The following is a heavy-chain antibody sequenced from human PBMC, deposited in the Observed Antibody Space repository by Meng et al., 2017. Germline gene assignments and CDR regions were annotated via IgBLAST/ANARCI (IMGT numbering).Heavy chain of an antibody. J-gene: IGHJ4*02. Sequence: SVKVSCKASGGTFSSYTISWVRQAPGQGLEWMGRIIPILGIANYAQKFQGRVTITADKSTSTAYMELSSLRSEDTAVYYCARGVGFYDSSGYLKYYFDYWGQGPLVTVSS. V-gene: IGHV1-69*02. CDR1: GGTFSSYT. D-gene: IGHD3-22*01. CDR3: ARGVGFYDSSGYLKYYFDY. CDR2: IIPILGIA.